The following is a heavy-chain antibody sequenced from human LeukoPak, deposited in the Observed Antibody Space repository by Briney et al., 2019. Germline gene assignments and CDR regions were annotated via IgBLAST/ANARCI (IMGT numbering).Heavy chain of an antibody. J-gene: IGHJ4*02. D-gene: IGHD3-22*01. CDR3: AKTLRTYDSSGYGD. Sequence: GGSLRLSCAASGFIFDDYGMSWVRQAPGKGLEWVSGINWNGGSTHYADSVKGRFTISRDNVKNSLYLQMNSLRAEDTAVYYCAKTLRTYDSSGYGDWGQGTLVTVSS. CDR2: INWNGGST. V-gene: IGHV3-20*04. CDR1: GFIFDDYG.